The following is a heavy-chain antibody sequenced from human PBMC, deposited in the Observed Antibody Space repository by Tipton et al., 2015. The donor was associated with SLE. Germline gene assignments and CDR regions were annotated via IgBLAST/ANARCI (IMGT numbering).Heavy chain of an antibody. Sequence: SLRLSCAASGFTFSIYGMHWVRQAPGKGLEWVAFIRYDGSDKYYADSVKGRVTISRDNSKNTPYLQMNSLRAEDTAMYYCAKDIGHYDIEGMDVWGQGTTVTVSS. CDR2: IRYDGSDK. CDR1: GFTFSIYG. CDR3: AKDIGHYDIEGMDV. D-gene: IGHD3-9*01. J-gene: IGHJ6*02. V-gene: IGHV3-30*02.